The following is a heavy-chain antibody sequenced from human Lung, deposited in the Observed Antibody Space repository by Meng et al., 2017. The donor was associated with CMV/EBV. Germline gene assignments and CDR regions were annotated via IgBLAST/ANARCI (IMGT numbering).Heavy chain of an antibody. V-gene: IGHV4-4*02. CDR3: ARVVTALWGYYFDY. Sequence: VTREEWGPGLGKPSGTLSLTCAVSGGSISSSNWWSWGRQPPGKGLEWIGEIYHSGSTNYNPSLKSRVTISVDKSKNQFSLKLSSVTAADTAVYYCARVVTALWGYYFDYWGQGTLVTVSS. D-gene: IGHD2-21*02. CDR2: IYHSGST. J-gene: IGHJ4*02. CDR1: GGSISSSNW.